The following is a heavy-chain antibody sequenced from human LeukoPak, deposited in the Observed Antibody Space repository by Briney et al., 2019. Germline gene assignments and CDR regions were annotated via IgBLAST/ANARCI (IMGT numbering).Heavy chain of an antibody. J-gene: IGHJ6*02. V-gene: IGHV4-30-4*01. CDR2: INHSGST. CDR1: GGSISSGAYY. D-gene: IGHD3-9*01. CDR3: APRYYDILTGPPSGMDV. Sequence: SQTLSLTCTVSGGSISSGAYYWSWIRQPPGKGLEWIGEINHSGSTNYNPSLKSRVTISVDTSKNQFSLKLSSVTAADTAVYYCAPRYYDILTGPPSGMDVWGQGTTVTVSS.